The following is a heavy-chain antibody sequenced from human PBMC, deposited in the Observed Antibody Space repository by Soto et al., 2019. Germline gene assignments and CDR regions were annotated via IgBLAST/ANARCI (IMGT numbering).Heavy chain of an antibody. Sequence: ASVKVSCRVSEYTLTELCMHWVRRAPGKGLEWMGGFDPEDGETIYAQKFQGRVTMTEDTSTDTAYMELSSLRSEDTAVYYCATDFSSSWYLDAFDIWGQGTMVTVSS. CDR3: ATDFSSSWYLDAFDI. CDR2: FDPEDGET. J-gene: IGHJ3*02. CDR1: EYTLTELC. V-gene: IGHV1-24*01. D-gene: IGHD6-13*01.